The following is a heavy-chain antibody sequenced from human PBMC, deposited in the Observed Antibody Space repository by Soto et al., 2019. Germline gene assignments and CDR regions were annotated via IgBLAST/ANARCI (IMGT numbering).Heavy chain of an antibody. Sequence: LRLSCAASGFTFSSYAMSWVRQAPGKGLEWVSAISGSGGSTYYADSVKGRFTISRDNSKNTLYLQMNSLRAEDTAVYYCANLATIFGVAIRNFDYWGQGTLVTAPQ. CDR3: ANLATIFGVAIRNFDY. CDR2: ISGSGGST. J-gene: IGHJ4*02. CDR1: GFTFSSYA. V-gene: IGHV3-23*01. D-gene: IGHD3-3*01.